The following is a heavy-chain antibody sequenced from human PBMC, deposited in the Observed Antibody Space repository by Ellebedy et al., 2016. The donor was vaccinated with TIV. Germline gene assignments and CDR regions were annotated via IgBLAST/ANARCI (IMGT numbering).Heavy chain of an antibody. J-gene: IGHJ4*02. CDR1: GYTFINSY. Sequence: ASVKVSCKASGYTFINSYIHWVRQAPGQGLEWLGWINPHNGGTNYALNFRGRVTMTTDMSINTAYMELSTLTFDDTAIYYCAKGLLRELLGFDSWGQGTLVAVPS. V-gene: IGHV1-2*02. CDR2: INPHNGGT. D-gene: IGHD1-26*01. CDR3: AKGLLRELLGFDS.